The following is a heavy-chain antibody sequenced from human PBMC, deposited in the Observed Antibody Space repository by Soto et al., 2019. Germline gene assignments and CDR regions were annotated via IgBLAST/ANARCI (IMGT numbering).Heavy chain of an antibody. CDR3: ARDRNYDFWSGYLGPHEAFDI. J-gene: IGHJ3*02. CDR1: GYTFTSYG. CDR2: ISAYNGNT. D-gene: IGHD3-3*01. Sequence: ASVKVSCKASGYTFTSYGISWVRQAPGQGLEWMGWISAYNGNTNYAQKLQGRVTMTTDTSTSTAYMELRSLRSDDTAVYYCARDRNYDFWSGYLGPHEAFDIWGQGTMITVSS. V-gene: IGHV1-18*01.